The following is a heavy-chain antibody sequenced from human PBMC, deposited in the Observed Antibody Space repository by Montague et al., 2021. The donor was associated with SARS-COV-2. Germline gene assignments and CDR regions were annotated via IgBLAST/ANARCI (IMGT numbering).Heavy chain of an antibody. CDR1: DGSFSDSH. CDR3: ARGQSGITMIVVAILGVEFYFDN. CDR2: ISQSGST. J-gene: IGHJ4*02. D-gene: IGHD3-22*01. Sequence: SETLSLTCAVYDGSFSDSHWSWLRQPPGKGLEWIGEISQSGSTKYNPSLKSRVTISVDTSKNQFSLKLSSLTAADTAVYYCARGQSGITMIVVAILGVEFYFDNWGQGTLVTVSS. V-gene: IGHV4-34*01.